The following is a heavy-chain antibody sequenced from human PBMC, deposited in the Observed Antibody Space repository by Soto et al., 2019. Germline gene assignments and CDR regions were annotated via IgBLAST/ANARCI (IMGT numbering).Heavy chain of an antibody. CDR2: IYSGGST. J-gene: IGHJ6*03. CDR3: ARAVAGPTPADYYYYYMDV. Sequence: PGGSLRLSCAASGFTVSSNYMSWVRQAPGKGLEWVSVIYSGGSTYYADSVKGRFTISRHNSKNTLYLQMNSLRAEDTAVYYCARAVAGPTPADYYYYYMDVWGKGTTVTVSS. D-gene: IGHD6-19*01. CDR1: GFTVSSNY. V-gene: IGHV3-53*04.